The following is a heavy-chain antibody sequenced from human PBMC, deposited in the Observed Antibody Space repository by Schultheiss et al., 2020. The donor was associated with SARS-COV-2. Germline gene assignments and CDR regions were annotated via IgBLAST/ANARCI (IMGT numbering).Heavy chain of an antibody. J-gene: IGHJ4*02. CDR1: GFTFSSYW. D-gene: IGHD4-11*01. CDR3: ASPSTTVTTGY. V-gene: IGHV3-74*01. Sequence: GGSLRLSCAASGFTFSSYWMHWVGQAPGKGLVWVSRINSDGSSTSYADSVKGRFTISRDNAKNTLYLQMNSLRAEDTAVYYCASPSTTVTTGYWGQGTLVTVSS. CDR2: INSDGSST.